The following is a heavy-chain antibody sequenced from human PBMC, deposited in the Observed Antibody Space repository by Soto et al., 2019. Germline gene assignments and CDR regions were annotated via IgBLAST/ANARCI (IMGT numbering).Heavy chain of an antibody. V-gene: IGHV1-18*04. J-gene: IGHJ4*02. CDR2: ISAYNGNT. Sequence: GASVKVSCKASGYTFTSYGISWVRQAPEQGLEWMGWISAYNGNTNYAQKLQGRVTMTTDTSTSTAYMELRSLRSDDTAVYYCARDSYYYDSSGSPYFDYWGQGTLVTVSS. D-gene: IGHD3-22*01. CDR3: ARDSYYYDSSGSPYFDY. CDR1: GYTFTSYG.